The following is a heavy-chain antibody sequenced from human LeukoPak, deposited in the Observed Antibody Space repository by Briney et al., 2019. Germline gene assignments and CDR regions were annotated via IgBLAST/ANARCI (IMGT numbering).Heavy chain of an antibody. CDR3: ARHKGGGMYSFVF. D-gene: IGHD2-15*01. CDR1: GGDFNNSRFY. J-gene: IGHJ4*02. V-gene: IGHV4-39*01. Sequence: SETLSHTCSVSGGDFNNSRFYWGWVRQVPDKRLEWLGTVYYTGRTYYNPSVTSRITISVDTSRNEFSLRLASVTVTDTAVIFCARHKGGGMYSFVFWCQGILVTVSS. CDR2: VYYTGRT.